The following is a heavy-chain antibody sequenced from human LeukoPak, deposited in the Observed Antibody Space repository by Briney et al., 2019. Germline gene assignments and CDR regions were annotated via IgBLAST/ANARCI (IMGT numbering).Heavy chain of an antibody. D-gene: IGHD6-19*01. Sequence: GGSLRLSCAASGFTFGNYAMSWVRQAPGKGLEWVSVIGGGGDSTYYADSVKGRFTISRDNSMNTLYLQMNSLRAEDTAVYYCAKGPGAWYYDYWGQGTLVTVSS. CDR3: AKGPGAWYYDY. V-gene: IGHV3-23*01. CDR1: GFTFGNYA. J-gene: IGHJ4*02. CDR2: IGGGGDST.